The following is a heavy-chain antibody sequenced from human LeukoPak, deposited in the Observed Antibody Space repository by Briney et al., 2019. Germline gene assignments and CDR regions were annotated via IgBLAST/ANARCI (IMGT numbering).Heavy chain of an antibody. CDR1: GGSISSYY. CDR2: IYYSGST. D-gene: IGHD2-2*01. CDR3: ARGYCSSSTCQYGDY. Sequence: SETLSLTCTVSGGSISSYYWSWIRQPPGKGLEWIGYIYYSGSTNYNPSLRSRVTISVDTSENQFSLNLKHVTAADTAVYYCARGYCSSSTCQYGDYWGQGTLVTVSS. J-gene: IGHJ4*02. V-gene: IGHV4-59*01.